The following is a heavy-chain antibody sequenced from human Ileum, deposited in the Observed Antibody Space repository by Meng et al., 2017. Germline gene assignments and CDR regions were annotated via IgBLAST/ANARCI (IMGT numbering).Heavy chain of an antibody. CDR2: IKKDGSET. CDR3: AKLVGSTSSDAY. D-gene: IGHD1-26*01. J-gene: IGHJ4*02. V-gene: IGHV3-7*01. Sequence: GGSLRLSCVTSGFTFSNYRMSWVRQAPAKGLEWVANIKKDGSETNYVDSVKGRFTISRDNSKNSLYLQMNSLRAEDTALYYCAKLVGSTSSDAYWGQGALVTVSS. CDR1: GFTFSNYR.